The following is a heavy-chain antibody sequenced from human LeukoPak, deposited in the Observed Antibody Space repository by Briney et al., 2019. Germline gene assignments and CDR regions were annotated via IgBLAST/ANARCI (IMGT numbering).Heavy chain of an antibody. Sequence: PSETLSLTCTVSGGSISSYYWSWIRQPPGKGLEWIGYIYYSGSTNYNPSLKSRVTISVDTSKNQFSLKLSSVTAADTAVYYCARASGDSSGYYYGHDAFDIWGQGTMVTVSS. CDR3: ARASGDSSGYYYGHDAFDI. D-gene: IGHD3-22*01. CDR2: IYYSGST. J-gene: IGHJ3*02. V-gene: IGHV4-59*01. CDR1: GGSISSYY.